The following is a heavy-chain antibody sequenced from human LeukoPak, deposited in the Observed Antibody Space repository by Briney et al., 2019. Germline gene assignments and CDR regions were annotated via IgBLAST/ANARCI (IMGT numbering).Heavy chain of an antibody. CDR2: INHSGST. Sequence: SETLSLTCAVYGGSFSAYYWSWIRQPPGKGLEWIGEINHSGSTSYNPSLKSRVTISVDTSKNQFSLKLTSVTAADTAVYYCAPQRGGLTRFDYWGQGTLVTVSS. D-gene: IGHD3-16*01. CDR3: APQRGGLTRFDY. J-gene: IGHJ4*02. CDR1: GGSFSAYY. V-gene: IGHV4-34*01.